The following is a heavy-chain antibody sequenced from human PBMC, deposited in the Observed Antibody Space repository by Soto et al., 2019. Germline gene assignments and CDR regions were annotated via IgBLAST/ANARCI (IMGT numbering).Heavy chain of an antibody. D-gene: IGHD1-26*01. CDR2: ISSSSSYI. CDR1: GFTFSSYS. V-gene: IGHV3-21*01. J-gene: IGHJ4*01. Sequence: GGSLRLSCAASGFTFSSYSMNWVRQAPGKGLEWVSSISSSSSYIYYADSAKGRFTISRDNAKNSLYLQMNSLRAEDTAVYYCATEWELPSNFDYWGHGTLFTVSS. CDR3: ATEWELPSNFDY.